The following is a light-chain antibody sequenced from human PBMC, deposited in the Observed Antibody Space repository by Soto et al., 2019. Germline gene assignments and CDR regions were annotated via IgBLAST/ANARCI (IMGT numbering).Light chain of an antibody. CDR2: DAS. CDR3: QQRSNWPAYT. Sequence: EIVLTQSPATLSFSPGERATLSCMASQSVSSYLAWYQQKPGQAHRLLIYDASNRATSIPARFSGSGSGKDFTLTISSLEPEDFAVYYCQQRSNWPAYTFVQGTKMEIK. J-gene: IGKJ2*01. V-gene: IGKV3-11*01. CDR1: QSVSSY.